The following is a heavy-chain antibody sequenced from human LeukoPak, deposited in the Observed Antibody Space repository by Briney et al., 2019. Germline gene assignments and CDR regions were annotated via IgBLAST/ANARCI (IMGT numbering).Heavy chain of an antibody. D-gene: IGHD1-26*01. V-gene: IGHV3-48*03. J-gene: IGHJ4*02. CDR2: ISSSGSTI. CDR3: ARALGSPLDY. CDR1: GFTFSSYE. Sequence: GGSLRLSCAASGFTFSSYEMNWVRQAPGKGLEWVSYISSSGSTIYYADSVKGRFTISRDNAKNTLYLQMNSLRPEDTAVYYCARALGSPLDYWGQGTLVTVSS.